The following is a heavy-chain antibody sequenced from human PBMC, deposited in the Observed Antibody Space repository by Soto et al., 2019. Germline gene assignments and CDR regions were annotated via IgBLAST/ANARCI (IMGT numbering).Heavy chain of an antibody. D-gene: IGHD1-1*01. CDR3: TRDPPGTGIDY. Sequence: GGSLRLSCAASGFTFSSYWMHWVRQAPGKGLVWVSRINTDGSSTSYADSVKGRFTISRDNAKNTLYLQMISLRAEDTAVYYCTRDPPGTGIDYWGQGTLVTVSS. V-gene: IGHV3-74*01. CDR1: GFTFSSYW. CDR2: INTDGSST. J-gene: IGHJ4*02.